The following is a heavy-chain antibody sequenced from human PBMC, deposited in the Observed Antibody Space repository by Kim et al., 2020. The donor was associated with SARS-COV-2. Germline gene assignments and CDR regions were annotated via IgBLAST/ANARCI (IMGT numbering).Heavy chain of an antibody. Sequence: VKGRFSISRDNAKNSLYLQMNSLRAVDTAWYYCATAYDLEYSSSFYYFDYWGQGTLVTVSS. V-gene: IGHV3-9*01. D-gene: IGHD6-6*01. J-gene: IGHJ4*02. CDR3: ATAYDLEYSSSFYYFDY.